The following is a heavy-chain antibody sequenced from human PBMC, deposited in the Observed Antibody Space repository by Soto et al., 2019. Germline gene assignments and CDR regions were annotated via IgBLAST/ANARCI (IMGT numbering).Heavy chain of an antibody. CDR2: MYYSGSA. CDR1: GGSISSGGYC. Sequence: QVQLQESGXGLVKPSQTLSLTCTVSGGSISSGGYCXSWIXXRPXTGLEWIGYMYYSGSAYYNPSLKSRVTISVDTSKNQFSVKLNSVTAADTAVXYCARDGGNGLNWFDPWGQGXLVTVSS. J-gene: IGHJ5*02. D-gene: IGHD3-16*01. CDR3: ARDGGNGLNWFDP. V-gene: IGHV4-31*03.